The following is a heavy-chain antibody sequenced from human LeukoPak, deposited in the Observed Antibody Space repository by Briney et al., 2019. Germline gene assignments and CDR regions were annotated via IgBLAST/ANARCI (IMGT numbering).Heavy chain of an antibody. J-gene: IGHJ6*02. V-gene: IGHV3-30*02. D-gene: IGHD3-22*01. CDR1: GFTFSSFG. CDR2: MWFDGTKT. CDR3: ARDSHYYDPGGYYSRGEYYHHGMDA. Sequence: GGSLRLSCEASGFTFSSFGFHWVRQAPGKGLEWVALMWFDGTKTYYADSVQGRFTISRDNSRNTLHLQMNSLRAEDTAVYYCARDSHYYDPGGYYSRGEYYHHGMDAWGQGTTVTASS.